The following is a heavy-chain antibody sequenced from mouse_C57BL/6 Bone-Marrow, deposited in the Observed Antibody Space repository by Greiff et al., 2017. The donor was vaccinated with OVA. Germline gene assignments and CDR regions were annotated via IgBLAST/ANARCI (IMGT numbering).Heavy chain of an antibody. CDR2: LSSGSSTF. CDR3: ARKALPNGDWYFDV. D-gene: IGHD4-1*01. Sequence: EVKLVESGGGLVKPGGSLKLSCAASGFTFSDYGMHWVRQAPEKGLEWVAYLSSGSSTFYYADTVKGRFTISRDNAKNTLCLKMTSLKSEDTAMYYCARKALPNGDWYFDVWGTGTTVTVSS. J-gene: IGHJ1*03. CDR1: GFTFSDYG. V-gene: IGHV5-17*03.